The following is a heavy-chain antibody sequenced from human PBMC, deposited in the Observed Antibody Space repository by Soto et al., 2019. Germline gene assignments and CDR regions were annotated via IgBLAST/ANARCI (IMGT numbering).Heavy chain of an antibody. Sequence: QVQLVESGGGVVQPGRSLRLSCAASGFTFSSYAMHWVRQAPGKGLEWVAVISYDGSNKYYADSVKGRFTISRDNSKNTLYLQMNSLRAEDTAVYYCAKDTQGSGWYYFDYWGQGTLVTVSS. V-gene: IGHV3-30-3*01. D-gene: IGHD6-19*01. CDR2: ISYDGSNK. CDR1: GFTFSSYA. CDR3: AKDTQGSGWYYFDY. J-gene: IGHJ4*02.